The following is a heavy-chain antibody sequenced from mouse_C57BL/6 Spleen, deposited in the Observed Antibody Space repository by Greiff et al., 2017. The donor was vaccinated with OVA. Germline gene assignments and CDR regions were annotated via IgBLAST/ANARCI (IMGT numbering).Heavy chain of an antibody. V-gene: IGHV2-2*01. CDR3: ARSLWYFDV. J-gene: IGHJ1*03. CDR1: GFSLTSSG. Sequence: VQLQQSGPGLVQPSQSLSITCTVSGFSLTSSGVHWVRQSPGKGLEWLGVLWRGGSTDYNAAFISRLSISKDNSKSQVFFKMNSLQADDTAIYYCARSLWYFDVWGTGTTVTVSS. CDR2: LWRGGST.